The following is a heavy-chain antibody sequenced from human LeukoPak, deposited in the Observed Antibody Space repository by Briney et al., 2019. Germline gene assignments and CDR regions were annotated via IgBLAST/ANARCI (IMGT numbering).Heavy chain of an antibody. Sequence: GASVKVSCKASGYTFTSYGISWVRQAPGQGLEWMGWISAYNGNTNYAQKLQGRVTMTTGTSTSTAYMELRSLRSDDTAVYYCARANRWELAEYFQHWGQGTLVTVSS. D-gene: IGHD1-26*01. CDR2: ISAYNGNT. CDR1: GYTFTSYG. J-gene: IGHJ1*01. V-gene: IGHV1-18*01. CDR3: ARANRWELAEYFQH.